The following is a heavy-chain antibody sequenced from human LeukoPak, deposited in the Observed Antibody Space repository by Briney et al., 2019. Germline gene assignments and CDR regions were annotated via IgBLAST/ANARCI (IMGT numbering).Heavy chain of an antibody. CDR3: ASMLGYCRRTSCPRAFDI. D-gene: IGHD2-2*01. V-gene: IGHV3-23*01. J-gene: IGHJ3*02. CDR1: AFTVSSFA. CDR2: ISGSGGTT. Sequence: GVSLSLSCSASAFTVSSFAMGRVAHGPGKGREWGLAISGSGGTTSHAASVKGRFTIYRSTSKNTLDLKMNSLSAPALDVYYCASMLGYCRRTSCPRAFDIWGQGTMVTVSS.